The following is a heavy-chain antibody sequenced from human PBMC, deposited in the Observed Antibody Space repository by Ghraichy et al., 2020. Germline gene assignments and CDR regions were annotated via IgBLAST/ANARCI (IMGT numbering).Heavy chain of an antibody. D-gene: IGHD3-22*01. CDR2: IYYSGST. J-gene: IGHJ4*02. Sequence: SETLSLTCTVSGGSISSYYWSWIRQPPGKGLEWIGYIYYSGSTNYNPSLKSRVTISVDTSKNQFSLKLSSVTAADTAVYYCARQDYYYDSSGYYYVGGADYWGQGTLVTVSS. CDR3: ARQDYYYDSSGYYYVGGADY. V-gene: IGHV4-59*08. CDR1: GGSISSYY.